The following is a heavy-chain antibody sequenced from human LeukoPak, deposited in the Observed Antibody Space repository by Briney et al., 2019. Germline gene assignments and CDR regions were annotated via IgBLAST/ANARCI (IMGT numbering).Heavy chain of an antibody. CDR1: GFTFSSYS. V-gene: IGHV3-21*01. Sequence: GGSLRLSCAASGFTFSSYSMNWVRQAPGKGLEWVSSISSSSSYIYYADSVKGRFTISRDNAKNSLYLQINSLRAEDTAVYYCARDSFTGTTIDYWGQGTLVTVSS. J-gene: IGHJ4*02. CDR3: ARDSFTGTTIDY. D-gene: IGHD1-7*01. CDR2: ISSSSSYI.